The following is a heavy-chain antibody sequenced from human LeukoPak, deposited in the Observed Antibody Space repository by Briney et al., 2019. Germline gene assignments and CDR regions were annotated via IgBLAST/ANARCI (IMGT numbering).Heavy chain of an antibody. D-gene: IGHD2/OR15-2a*01. CDR3: ARDFSPSMFDY. CDR1: GFTFSSYG. Sequence: PGGSLRLSCAASGFTFSSYGMHWVRQAPGKGLEWVAVIWYDGSNKYYADSVKGRFTISRDNSKNTLYLQMNSLRAEDTAVYYCARDFSPSMFDYWGQGTLVTVPS. V-gene: IGHV3-33*01. J-gene: IGHJ4*02. CDR2: IWYDGSNK.